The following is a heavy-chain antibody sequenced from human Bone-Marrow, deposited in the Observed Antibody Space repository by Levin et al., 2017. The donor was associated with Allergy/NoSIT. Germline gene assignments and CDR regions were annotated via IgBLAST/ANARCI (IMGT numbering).Heavy chain of an antibody. J-gene: IGHJ4*02. CDR2: ISYDGSNK. V-gene: IGHV3-30*18. CDR3: AKDYLNDDGDFRN. D-gene: IGHD4-17*01. Sequence: PGGSLRLSCAASGFTFSSYGMHWVRQAPGKGLEWVAVISYDGSNKYYADSVKGRFTISRDNSKNTLYLQINSLRTEDTAVYYCAKDYLNDDGDFRNWGQGTLITVSS. CDR1: GFTFSSYG.